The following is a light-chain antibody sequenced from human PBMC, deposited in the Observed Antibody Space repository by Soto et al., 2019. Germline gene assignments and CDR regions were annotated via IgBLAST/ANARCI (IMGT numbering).Light chain of an antibody. Sequence: QPVLTQPPSVSGAPGQRVTISCTGSSSNIGAGYDVHWYQQLPGTAPKLLIYRNRNRPSGVPDRFSGSKSGTSASLAITGLQAEDEADYYCHSYDSSLSGVVFGGGTKLTVL. CDR1: SSNIGAGYD. CDR2: RNR. V-gene: IGLV1-40*01. CDR3: HSYDSSLSGVV. J-gene: IGLJ2*01.